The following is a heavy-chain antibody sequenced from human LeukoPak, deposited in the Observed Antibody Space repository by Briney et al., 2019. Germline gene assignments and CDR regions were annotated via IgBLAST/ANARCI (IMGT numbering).Heavy chain of an antibody. J-gene: IGHJ4*02. Sequence: SETLSLTCAVYGGSFSGYYWSWIRQPPGKGLEWLGEINHSGSTNYNPSLKSRVTISVDTSKNQFSLKLSSVTAADTAVYYCAREGRGYSGYARYWGQGTLVTVSS. CDR3: AREGRGYSGYARY. CDR1: GGSFSGYY. V-gene: IGHV4-34*01. D-gene: IGHD5-12*01. CDR2: INHSGST.